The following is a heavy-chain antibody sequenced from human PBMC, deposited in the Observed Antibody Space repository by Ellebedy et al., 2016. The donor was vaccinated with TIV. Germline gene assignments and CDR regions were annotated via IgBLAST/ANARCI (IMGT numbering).Heavy chain of an antibody. J-gene: IGHJ4*02. CDR2: ISAYNGNT. V-gene: IGHV1-18*01. D-gene: IGHD3-22*01. CDR1: GYTFTSYG. Sequence: ASVKVSXXASGYTFTSYGISWVRQAPGQGLEWMGWISAYNGNTNYAQKLQGRVTMTTDTSTSTAYMELRSLRSDDTAVYYCARDLGPIYYDSSGYDDWGQGTLVTVSS. CDR3: ARDLGPIYYDSSGYDD.